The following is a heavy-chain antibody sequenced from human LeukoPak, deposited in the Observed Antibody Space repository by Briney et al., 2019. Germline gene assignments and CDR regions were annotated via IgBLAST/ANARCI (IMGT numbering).Heavy chain of an antibody. D-gene: IGHD2-21*01. CDR3: ARVDWLANHYYYMDV. Sequence: SETLSLTCTVSGYSISTGYYWGWIRQPPGKGLEWIGSIYHSGSTYYNPSLKSRVTISVDTSKNQFSLKLSSVIAADTAVYYCARVDWLANHYYYMDVWGKGTTVAVSS. CDR1: GYSISTGYY. J-gene: IGHJ6*03. V-gene: IGHV4-38-2*02. CDR2: IYHSGST.